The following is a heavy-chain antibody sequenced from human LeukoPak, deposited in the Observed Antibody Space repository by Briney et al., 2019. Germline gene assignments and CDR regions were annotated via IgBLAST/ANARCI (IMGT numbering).Heavy chain of an antibody. CDR1: GYILTELS. J-gene: IGHJ6*02. V-gene: IGHV1-24*01. D-gene: IGHD6-13*01. CDR2: FDPEDGET. CDR3: ATGSSWYQKYYYYYGMDV. Sequence: ASVKVSCKVSGYILTELSMHWVRQAPGKGLEWMGGFDPEDGETIYAQKFQGRVTMTEDTSTDTAYMELSSLRSEDTAVYYCATGSSWYQKYYYYYGMDVWGQGTTVTVSS.